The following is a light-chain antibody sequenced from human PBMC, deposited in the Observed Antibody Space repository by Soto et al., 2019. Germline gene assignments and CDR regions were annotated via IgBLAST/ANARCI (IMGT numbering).Light chain of an antibody. Sequence: DIQLTQSPYTLSASVGDRVTLTCLASQSISSWLAWYQQKPGKAPKLLIYDASSLESGVPSRFSGSGSGTEFTLTISSLQPDDFATYYCQQYNSYSPLTFGGGTKVDI. V-gene: IGKV1-5*01. CDR3: QQYNSYSPLT. CDR2: DAS. J-gene: IGKJ4*01. CDR1: QSISSW.